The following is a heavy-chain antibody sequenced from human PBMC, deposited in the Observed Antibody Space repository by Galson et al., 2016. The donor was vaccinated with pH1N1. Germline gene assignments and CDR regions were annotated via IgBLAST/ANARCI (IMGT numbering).Heavy chain of an antibody. CDR2: IYYTGSA. CDR3: TKSRWYKAFDV. CDR1: GDSINSSPYY. Sequence: SETLSLTCTVSGDSINSSPYYWGWIRQPPGKGLEWIGTIYYTGSAYYSAFLRSRVTISVDTSKNQFSLKLSSVTAADTAVYFCTKSRWYKAFDVWGPGTTVTVSS. D-gene: IGHD6-13*01. J-gene: IGHJ6*02. V-gene: IGHV4-39*01.